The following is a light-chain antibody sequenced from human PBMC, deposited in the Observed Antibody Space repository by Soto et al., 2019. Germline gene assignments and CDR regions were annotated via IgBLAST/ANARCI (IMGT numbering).Light chain of an antibody. CDR2: GAS. V-gene: IGKV3-20*01. J-gene: IGKJ1*01. Sequence: EIVLTQSPGTLSLSPGERATLSCRASQSVSSTYLAWYQQKPGQAPRLLIYGASSRTTGIPDRFSGSGSGTDITLTISRLEPEDFAVYYGQQYVSSPWTFGQGTKVEI. CDR3: QQYVSSPWT. CDR1: QSVSSTY.